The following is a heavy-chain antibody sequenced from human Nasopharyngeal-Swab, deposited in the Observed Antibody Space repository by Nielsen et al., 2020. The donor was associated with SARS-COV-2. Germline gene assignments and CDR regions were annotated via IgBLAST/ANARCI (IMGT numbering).Heavy chain of an antibody. J-gene: IGHJ4*02. CDR3: ARSSGYYYKNFDY. D-gene: IGHD3-22*01. Sequence: GESLKISCAASGFTFSDYYMSWIRQAPGKGLEWVSYISSSGSTIYYADSVKGRFTISRDNAKNSLYLQMNSLRAEDTAVYCCARSSGYYYKNFDYWGQGTLVTVSS. V-gene: IGHV3-11*04. CDR2: ISSSGSTI. CDR1: GFTFSDYY.